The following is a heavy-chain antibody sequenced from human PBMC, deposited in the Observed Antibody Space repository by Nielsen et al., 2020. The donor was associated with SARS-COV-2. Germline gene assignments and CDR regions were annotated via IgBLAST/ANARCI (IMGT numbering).Heavy chain of an antibody. V-gene: IGHV3-7*01. CDR2: IKQDGSEK. J-gene: IGHJ4*02. CDR1: GFTFSSYW. Sequence: GESLKISCAASGFTFSSYWMSWVRQAPGKGLEWVANIKQDGSEKYYVDSVKGRFTISRDNAKNSLYLQMNSLRAEDTAVYYCAREWDEYSSSDHWDQGTLVTVSS. D-gene: IGHD6-6*01. CDR3: AREWDEYSSSDH.